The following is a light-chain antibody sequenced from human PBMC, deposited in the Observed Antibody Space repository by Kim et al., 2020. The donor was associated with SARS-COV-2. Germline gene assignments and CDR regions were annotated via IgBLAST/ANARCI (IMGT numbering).Light chain of an antibody. CDR2: RNN. CDR3: SAWDSSLSAWV. CDR1: TNQVCNPG. V-gene: IGLV10-54*01. Sequence: NTNLPRPGDTNQVCNPGPALIQQHQGHPPKSLSSRNNNRPSGISERLSASSSRNTASLTITGLQPEDEADYYCSAWDSSLSAWVFGGGTQLTVL. J-gene: IGLJ3*02.